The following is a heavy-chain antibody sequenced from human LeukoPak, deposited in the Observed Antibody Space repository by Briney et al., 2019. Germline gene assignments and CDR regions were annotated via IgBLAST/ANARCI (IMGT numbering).Heavy chain of an antibody. CDR1: GGSISTYH. D-gene: IGHD3-22*01. J-gene: IGHJ3*02. CDR2: IYSSGST. CDR3: ARARNYYDSSGFYYEGDAFDI. Sequence: SETLSLTCTVSGGSISTYHWSWIRQPPRKGLESIGYIYSSGSTHYNPSLKSRVTISVDTSKNQFSLKLSSVTAADTAVYYCARARNYYDSSGFYYEGDAFDIWGQGTMVTVSS. V-gene: IGHV4-59*01.